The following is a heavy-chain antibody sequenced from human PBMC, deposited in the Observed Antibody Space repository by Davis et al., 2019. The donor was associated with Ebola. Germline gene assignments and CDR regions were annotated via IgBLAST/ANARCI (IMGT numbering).Heavy chain of an antibody. CDR1: GFTFSGSA. Sequence: GESLKISCAASGFTFSGSAMHWVRQASGKGLEWVGRIRSKANSYATAYAASVKGRFTISRDDSKNTAYLQMNSLKTEDTAVYYCTATRGNFDYWGQGTLVTVSS. CDR3: TATRGNFDY. J-gene: IGHJ4*02. D-gene: IGHD3-16*01. V-gene: IGHV3-73*01. CDR2: IRSKANSYAT.